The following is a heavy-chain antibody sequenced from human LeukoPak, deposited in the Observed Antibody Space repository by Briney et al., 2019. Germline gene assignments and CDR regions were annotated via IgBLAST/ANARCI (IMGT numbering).Heavy chain of an antibody. CDR1: GFTFGSYG. V-gene: IGHV3-30*18. CDR3: AKGGVATVDYFDY. J-gene: IGHJ4*02. Sequence: PGGSLRLSCAASGFTFGSYGMHWVRQAPGKGLEWVAVISYDGRSKYYEDSVKGRFTISRDDSMSTVYLQMNSLRAEDTAVYYCAKGGVATVDYFDYWGQGTLVTVSS. D-gene: IGHD5-12*01. CDR2: ISYDGRSK.